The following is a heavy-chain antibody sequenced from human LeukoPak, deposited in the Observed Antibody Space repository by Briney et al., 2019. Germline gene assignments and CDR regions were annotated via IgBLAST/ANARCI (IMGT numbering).Heavy chain of an antibody. D-gene: IGHD2-8*01. V-gene: IGHV4-59*08. CDR3: ARRNLYCTNGVCPFDY. CDR2: INYSGST. J-gene: IGHJ4*02. CDR1: GGFISSYY. Sequence: PSETLSLTCSVSGGFISSYYWSWIRQPPGKGLEWIGYINYSGSTNYNPSLKSRVTISVDTSKNQFSLKLSSVTAADTAVYYCARRNLYCTNGVCPFDYWGQGTLVTVSS.